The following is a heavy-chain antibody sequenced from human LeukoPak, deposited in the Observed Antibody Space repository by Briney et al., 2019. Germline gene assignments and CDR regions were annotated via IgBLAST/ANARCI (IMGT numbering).Heavy chain of an antibody. CDR2: ISPYNGKT. CDR1: GYAFTSYG. D-gene: IGHD3-22*01. J-gene: IGHJ4*02. CDR3: ARGANYYDTSGSFDY. V-gene: IGHV1-18*01. Sequence: ASVKVSCKTSGYAFTSYGISWVRQAPGRGLEWMGRISPYNGKTNYAQNFQGRVTMTTDTSTSAAYMELRTLRSGDAAVYYCARGANYYDTSGSFDYWGQGTLVTVSS.